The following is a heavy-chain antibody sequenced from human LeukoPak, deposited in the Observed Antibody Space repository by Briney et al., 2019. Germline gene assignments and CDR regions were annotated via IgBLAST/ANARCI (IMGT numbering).Heavy chain of an antibody. CDR2: ISGSGGST. J-gene: IGHJ4*02. D-gene: IGHD2-2*01. CDR3: ARVQVVVPSLFDYFDY. CDR1: GFTFSSYA. Sequence: GGSLRLSCAASGFTFSSYAMSWVRQAPGKGLEWVSAISGSGGSTYYADSVKGRFTISRDNSKNSLYLQMNSLRAEDTAVYYCARVQVVVPSLFDYFDYWGQGTLVTVSS. V-gene: IGHV3-23*01.